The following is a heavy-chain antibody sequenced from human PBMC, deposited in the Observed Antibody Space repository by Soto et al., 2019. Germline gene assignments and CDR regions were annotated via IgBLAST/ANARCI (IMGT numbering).Heavy chain of an antibody. J-gene: IGHJ6*02. CDR2: IKSKTDGGTT. V-gene: IGHV3-15*01. CDR1: GFTVSSNY. D-gene: IGHD3-3*01. CDR3: TTDSPYYDFWSGYYYGMDV. Sequence: GGSLRLSCAASGFTVSSNYMSWVRQAPGKGLEWVGRIKSKTDGGTTDYAAPVKGRFTISRDDSKNTLYLQMNSLKTEDTAVYYCTTDSPYYDFWSGYYYGMDVWGQGTTVTVSS.